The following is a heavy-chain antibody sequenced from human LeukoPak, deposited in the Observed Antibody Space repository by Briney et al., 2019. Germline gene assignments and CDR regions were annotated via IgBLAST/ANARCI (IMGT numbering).Heavy chain of an antibody. CDR3: ARDPYSGYYEDYYYYYMDV. D-gene: IGHD5-12*01. CDR1: GFTFSSYE. J-gene: IGHJ6*03. V-gene: IGHV3-48*03. Sequence: GGSLRLSCAASGFTFSSYEMNWVRQAPGKGLEWVSYISSSGSTIYYADSVKGRFTISRDNAKNSLYLQINSLRAEDTAVYYCARDPYSGYYEDYYYYYMDVWGKGTTVTISS. CDR2: ISSSGSTI.